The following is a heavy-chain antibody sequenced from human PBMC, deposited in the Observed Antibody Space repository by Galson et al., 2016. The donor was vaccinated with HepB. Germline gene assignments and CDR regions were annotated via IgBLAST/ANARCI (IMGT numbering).Heavy chain of an antibody. D-gene: IGHD2-8*02. V-gene: IGHV3-53*01. CDR1: GFTVSDYY. CDR2: VFLGGST. Sequence: SLRLSCAASGFTVSDYYMTWVRQAPGKGLEWVSVVFLGGSTYYAQSVEGRFTISRDDSKNTLHLQTNSLTAEDPAVYFCARTSYRECTGTHCVNFRYYYYFMDVWGKGTTVTVSS. CDR3: ARTSYRECTGTHCVNFRYYYYFMDV. J-gene: IGHJ6*03.